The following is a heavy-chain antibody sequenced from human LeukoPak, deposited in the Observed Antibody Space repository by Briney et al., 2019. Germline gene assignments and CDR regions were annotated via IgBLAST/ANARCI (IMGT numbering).Heavy chain of an antibody. CDR1: GVSISNHY. CDR2: IYYTGNT. Sequence: PSETLSLTCTVSGVSISNHYSSWIRQPPGKGLEWIGYIYYTGNTNYNPSLKSRVTISEDTSKNQVSLELSSVTAAGTAVYYCVRHSRVVAFDYWGQGNLVTVSS. D-gene: IGHD2-15*01. CDR3: VRHSRVVAFDY. J-gene: IGHJ4*02. V-gene: IGHV4-59*08.